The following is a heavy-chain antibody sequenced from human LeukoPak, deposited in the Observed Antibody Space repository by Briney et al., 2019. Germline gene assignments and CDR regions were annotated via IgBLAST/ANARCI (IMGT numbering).Heavy chain of an antibody. V-gene: IGHV3-7*04. J-gene: IGHJ5*02. CDR3: ARDHGPPA. CDR1: GFTFSNYW. Sequence: GGSLRLSCAASGFTFSNYWMSWVRQAPGKGLEWVANIKQDGNKKYYVDSVKGRFTISRDNAKNSLYLQMDSLRDEDTAVYYCARDHGPPAWGQGTLVTVSS. CDR2: IKQDGNKK.